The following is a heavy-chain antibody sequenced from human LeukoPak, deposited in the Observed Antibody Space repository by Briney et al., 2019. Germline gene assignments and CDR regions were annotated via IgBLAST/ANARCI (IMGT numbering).Heavy chain of an antibody. D-gene: IGHD2-2*03. CDR1: GYSISSGYY. CDR2: IYHSGST. Sequence: PSETLSLTCTVSGYSISSGYYWGWIRQPPGKGLEWIGSIYHSGSTHYNPSLKSRVTISVDTSKNQFSLKLSSVTAADTAVYYCARLGIVTEYYFDYWGQGTLVTVSS. CDR3: ARLGIVTEYYFDY. V-gene: IGHV4-38-2*02. J-gene: IGHJ4*02.